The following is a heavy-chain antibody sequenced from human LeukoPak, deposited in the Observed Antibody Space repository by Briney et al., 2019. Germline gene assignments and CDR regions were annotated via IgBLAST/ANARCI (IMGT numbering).Heavy chain of an antibody. D-gene: IGHD2-21*01. CDR2: ISYDGSNK. V-gene: IGHV3-30*18. CDR3: AKDDGLVVYYYYYGMDV. CDR1: GFTFSSYG. Sequence: PGGSLRLSCAASGFTFSSYGMHWVRQAPGKGLEWVAVISYDGSNKYYADSVKGRFTISRDNSKNTLYLQMNSLRAEDTAVYYCAKDDGLVVYYYYYGMDVWGQGTTVTVSS. J-gene: IGHJ6*02.